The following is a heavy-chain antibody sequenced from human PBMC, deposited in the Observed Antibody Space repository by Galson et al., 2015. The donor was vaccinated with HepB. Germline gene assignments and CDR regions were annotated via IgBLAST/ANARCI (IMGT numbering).Heavy chain of an antibody. V-gene: IGHV1-69*04. J-gene: IGHJ4*02. CDR3: ARASGGCSSTSCYNY. D-gene: IGHD2-2*02. CDR1: GGTFSSYA. CDR2: IIPILGIA. Sequence: SVKVSCKASGGTFSSYAISWVRQAPGQGLEWMGRIIPILGIANYAQKFQGRVTITADKSTSTAYMELSSLRSEDTAVYYCARASGGCSSTSCYNYWGQGTLVTVSS.